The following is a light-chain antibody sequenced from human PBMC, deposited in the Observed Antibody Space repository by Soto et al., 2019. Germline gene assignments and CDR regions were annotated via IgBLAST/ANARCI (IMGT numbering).Light chain of an antibody. Sequence: DIQMAQSPSSLSASVGDTITITCRASRNINTYLNWYQQKPGKAPKLLIFGASSLQSGVPSRFSGSGSRTDFNLTINSLQPEAVATYCCQPTSAAPLTFGPGTKVDIK. V-gene: IGKV1-39*01. J-gene: IGKJ3*01. CDR1: RNINTY. CDR3: QPTSAAPLT. CDR2: GAS.